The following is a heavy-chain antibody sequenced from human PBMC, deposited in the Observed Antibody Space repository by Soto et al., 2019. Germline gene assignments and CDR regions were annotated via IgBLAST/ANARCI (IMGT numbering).Heavy chain of an antibody. Sequence: QVQLQESGPGLVKPSETLSLTCTVSGGSIINSYWNWIRQPPGKGLEWIGYIYHSGTTNQNPSLKRRVTISIDTSKNQFSLKLSSVTAADTAMYYCARGGGVYFDSWSQGTLVTVSS. D-gene: IGHD1-26*01. CDR3: ARGGGVYFDS. CDR1: GGSIINSY. CDR2: IYHSGTT. J-gene: IGHJ4*02. V-gene: IGHV4-59*01.